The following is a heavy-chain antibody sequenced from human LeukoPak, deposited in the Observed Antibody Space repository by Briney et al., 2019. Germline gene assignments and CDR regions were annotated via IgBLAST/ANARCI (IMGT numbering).Heavy chain of an antibody. CDR1: GFTVSRTY. CDR3: ARCLCCSDRGCYTTYAFNI. CDR2: IYSGGST. D-gene: IGHD2-15*01. V-gene: IGHV3-53*01. J-gene: IGHJ3*02. Sequence: PGGSLRLSCADRGFTVSRTYMSWVRQAPGKGLEWVSVIYSGGSTHYADSVKGRFTISRDNSKNTLYLQMNSLTAEDTPEYYGARCLCCSDRGCYTTYAFNIWGRGTMASVCS.